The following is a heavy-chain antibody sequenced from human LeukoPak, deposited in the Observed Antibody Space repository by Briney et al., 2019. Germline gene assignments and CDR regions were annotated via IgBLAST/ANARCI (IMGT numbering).Heavy chain of an antibody. Sequence: ASVKVSCKASGYNFNSYGISWLRQVPGQGLEWMGWISGYNGLTRYGKNVQGRVTLTTDTSTRTAYMELRSLRSEDTAVYYCARDAEYDYVWGSYRRRFFDYWGQGTLVTVSS. V-gene: IGHV1-18*01. CDR2: ISGYNGLT. CDR1: GYNFNSYG. CDR3: ARDAEYDYVWGSYRRRFFDY. J-gene: IGHJ4*02. D-gene: IGHD3-16*02.